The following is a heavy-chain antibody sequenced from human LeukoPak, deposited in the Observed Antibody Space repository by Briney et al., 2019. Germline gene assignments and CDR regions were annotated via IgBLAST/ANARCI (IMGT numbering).Heavy chain of an antibody. Sequence: PGGSLRLSCAASGFTFSSYGMSWVRQAPGKGLEWVSAISGSGGSTYYADSVKGRFTISRDNSKNTLYLQMNSLRAEDTAVYYCAKVGPWKSMIVSLTDRTFDYWGQGTLVTVSS. J-gene: IGHJ4*02. V-gene: IGHV3-23*01. CDR3: AKVGPWKSMIVSLTDRTFDY. D-gene: IGHD3-22*01. CDR1: GFTFSSYG. CDR2: ISGSGGST.